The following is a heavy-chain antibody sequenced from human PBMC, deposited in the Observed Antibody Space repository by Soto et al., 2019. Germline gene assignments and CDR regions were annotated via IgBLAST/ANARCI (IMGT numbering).Heavy chain of an antibody. CDR1: GGSVSSVKYF. CDR2: IYNNGNT. D-gene: IGHD7-27*01. Sequence: KPSETLSLTCNVSGGSVSSVKYFWSWIRQPPGKGLEWIAYIYNNGNTNYNPLLKSRATISVDTSKNQCSLKLTSVTAADSAVYFCARTVMPVGNLAAFDHWGQGVLVTVSS. V-gene: IGHV4-61*01. J-gene: IGHJ4*02. CDR3: ARTVMPVGNLAAFDH.